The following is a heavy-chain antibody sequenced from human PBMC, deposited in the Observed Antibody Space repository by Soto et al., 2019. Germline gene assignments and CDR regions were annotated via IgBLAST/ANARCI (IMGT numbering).Heavy chain of an antibody. D-gene: IGHD3-10*01. CDR3: TRGPRPTSIGTGAF. Sequence: GGSLRLSCETSGFIFKMYWMHWVRQVPGQGPQWVARITDDGSTTYYAASVEGRFTISRDNAKNALYLQMTSLRPDDTAVYYCTRGPRPTSIGTGAFWGQGTLATVS. J-gene: IGHJ4*02. CDR2: ITDDGSTT. V-gene: IGHV3-74*01. CDR1: GFIFKMYW.